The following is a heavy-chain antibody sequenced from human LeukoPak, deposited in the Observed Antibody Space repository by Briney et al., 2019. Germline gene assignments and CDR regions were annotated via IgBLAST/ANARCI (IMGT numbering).Heavy chain of an antibody. V-gene: IGHV3-48*03. CDR1: GFTFSSYE. D-gene: IGHD6-6*01. CDR3: TRDFDYSSSCPAY. J-gene: IGHJ4*02. Sequence: GGSLRLSCAASGFTFSSYEMNWVRQAPGKGLEWVSYISGSGSTIYYADSVKGRFTISRDNAKNSLHLQMNSLRAEDTAVYYCTRDFDYSSSCPAYWGQGTLVTVSS. CDR2: ISGSGSTI.